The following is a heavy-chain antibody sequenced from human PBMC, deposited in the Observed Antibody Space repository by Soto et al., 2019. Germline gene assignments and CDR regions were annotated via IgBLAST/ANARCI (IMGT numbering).Heavy chain of an antibody. CDR3: ARRPYDSSGYADY. CDR2: IDPSDSYT. J-gene: IGHJ4*02. D-gene: IGHD3-22*01. CDR1: GYSFTRYW. Sequence: EVQLVQSGAEVKKPGESLRISCKGSGYSFTRYWISWVRQMTGKGLEWMGRIDPSDSYTNYSPSFQGHVTISADKSISTAYLQWSSLTASDTAMYFCARRPYDSSGYADYWGQGTLVTVSS. V-gene: IGHV5-10-1*01.